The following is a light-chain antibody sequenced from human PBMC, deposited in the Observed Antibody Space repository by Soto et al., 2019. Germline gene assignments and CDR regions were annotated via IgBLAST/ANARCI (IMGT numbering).Light chain of an antibody. J-gene: IGKJ1*01. V-gene: IGKV3-20*01. Sequence: EIVLTRSPGTLSLSPGERATLSCKTSQSSGSNFLAWYQHKPGQAPRLLIYASSNRATGIPDRFSGSASGTELTLTISIMQPGDLATFYSHQFRRHWTFAQGTKV. CDR3: HQFRRHWT. CDR1: QSSGSNF. CDR2: ASS.